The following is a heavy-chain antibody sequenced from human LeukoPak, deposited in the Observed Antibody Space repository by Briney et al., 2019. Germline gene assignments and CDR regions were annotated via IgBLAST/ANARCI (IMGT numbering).Heavy chain of an antibody. J-gene: IGHJ4*02. V-gene: IGHV1-18*01. CDR2: ISAYNGNT. Sequence: ASVKVSCKASGYTFTNYVISWVRQAPGQGLEWMGWISAYNGNTNYAQNFQGTVTMTTDTSTSTAYMELRSLRSDDTAVYYCARDLRGWTYYFDYWGQGTLVTVSS. CDR1: GYTFTNYV. CDR3: ARDLRGWTYYFDY. D-gene: IGHD5/OR15-5a*01.